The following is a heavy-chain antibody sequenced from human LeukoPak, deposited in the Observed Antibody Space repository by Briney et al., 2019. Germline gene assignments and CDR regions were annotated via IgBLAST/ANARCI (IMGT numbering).Heavy chain of an antibody. J-gene: IGHJ6*03. CDR2: IKEDGSEK. Sequence: HPGGSLRLSCAASGFTFTSYAMNWVRQAPGKGLEWVANIKEDGSEKYYVDSLKGRFTVSRDNAKNALYLQINGLRVGDTAVYYCARVGAARYYWYYMGVWGKGTTVTVSS. D-gene: IGHD2-15*01. CDR3: ARVGAARYYWYYMGV. V-gene: IGHV3-7*01. CDR1: GFTFTSYA.